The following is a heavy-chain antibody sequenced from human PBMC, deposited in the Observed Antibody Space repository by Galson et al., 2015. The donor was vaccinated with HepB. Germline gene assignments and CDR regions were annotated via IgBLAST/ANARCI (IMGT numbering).Heavy chain of an antibody. CDR2: ISSSSSTI. J-gene: IGHJ4*02. V-gene: IGHV3-48*01. CDR3: ARGGYSYGIGGGSFDY. Sequence: SLRLSCAASGFTFSSYSMNWVRQAPGKELEWVSYISSSSSTIYYADSVKGRFTISRDNAKNSLYLQMNSLRAEDTAVYYCARGGYSYGIGGGSFDYWGQGTLVTVSS. D-gene: IGHD5-18*01. CDR1: GFTFSSYS.